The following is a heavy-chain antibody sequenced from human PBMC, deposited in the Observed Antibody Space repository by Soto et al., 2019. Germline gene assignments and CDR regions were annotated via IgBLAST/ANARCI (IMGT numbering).Heavy chain of an antibody. CDR3: AKDTGLGGTGSLCFDY. V-gene: IGHV3-23*01. CDR1: GFTFSSYA. D-gene: IGHD1-1*01. Sequence: EVQLLESGGGLVQPGGSLRLSCAASGFTFSSYAMPWVRQAPGKGLEWVSAISGSGGSTYYADSVKGRFTISRDNSKNTLYLQMNSLRAEDTAVYYCAKDTGLGGTGSLCFDYWGQGTLVTVSS. J-gene: IGHJ4*02. CDR2: ISGSGGST.